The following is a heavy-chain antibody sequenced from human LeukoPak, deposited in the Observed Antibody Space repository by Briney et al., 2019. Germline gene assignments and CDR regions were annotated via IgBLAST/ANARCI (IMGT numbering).Heavy chain of an antibody. CDR1: RFIFDNYA. D-gene: IGHD6-19*01. Sequence: HSGGSLRLSCAAPRFIFDNYAIHWVRQAPGKGLEWVSLISGDGGSTFYADSVRGRFTISRDNTRKSLSLQMSSLRSEDTALYYCARESETSGWYDYWGQGTLVTVSS. V-gene: IGHV3-43*02. CDR3: ARESETSGWYDY. CDR2: ISGDGGST. J-gene: IGHJ4*02.